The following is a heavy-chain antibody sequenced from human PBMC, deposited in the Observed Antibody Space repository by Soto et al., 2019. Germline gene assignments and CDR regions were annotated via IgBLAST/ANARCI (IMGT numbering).Heavy chain of an antibody. CDR2: IRSKAYGGTT. V-gene: IGHV3-49*03. Sequence: LRLSCTASGFTFGDYAMSWFRQAPGKGLEWVGFIRSKAYGGTTEYAASVKGRFTISRDDSKSIAYLQMNSLKTEDTAVYYCTRDVYSYGSGSPDYWGQGTLVTVPQ. J-gene: IGHJ4*02. D-gene: IGHD5-18*01. CDR1: GFTFGDYA. CDR3: TRDVYSYGSGSPDY.